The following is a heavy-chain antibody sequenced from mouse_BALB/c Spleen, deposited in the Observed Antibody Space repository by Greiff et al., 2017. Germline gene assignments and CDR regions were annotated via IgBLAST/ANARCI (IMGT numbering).Heavy chain of an antibody. CDR3: ARRGLPYWYFDV. D-gene: IGHD3-1*01. Sequence: QVQLQQPGAELVKPGASVKLSCKASGYTFTSYWMHWVKQRPGQGLEWIGEINPSNGRTNYNEKFKSKATLTVDKSSSTAYMQLSSLTSEDSAVYYCARRGLPYWYFDVWGAGTTVTVSS. J-gene: IGHJ1*01. CDR2: INPSNGRT. V-gene: IGHV1S81*02. CDR1: GYTFTSYW.